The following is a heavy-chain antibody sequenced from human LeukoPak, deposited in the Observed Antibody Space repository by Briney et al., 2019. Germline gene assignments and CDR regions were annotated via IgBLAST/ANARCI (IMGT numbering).Heavy chain of an antibody. D-gene: IGHD4-17*01. V-gene: IGHV3-23*01. CDR1: GFTFSSYA. CDR3: AKESYGDYYFDY. CDR2: ISGSGGST. J-gene: IGHJ4*02. Sequence: GGSLRLSCAASGFTFSSYAMSWVRQAPGKGLEWVSAISGSGGSTYYADTVKGRFTISRDNSKNTLYLQMNSPRAEDTAVYYCAKESYGDYYFDYWGQGTLVTVSS.